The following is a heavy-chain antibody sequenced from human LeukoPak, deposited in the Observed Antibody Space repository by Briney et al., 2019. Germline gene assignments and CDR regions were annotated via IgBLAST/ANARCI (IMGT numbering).Heavy chain of an antibody. D-gene: IGHD3-10*01. J-gene: IGHJ4*02. Sequence: GGSLRLSCAASGFTFSSYAMSWVRQTPVKGLEWVPVISGSGGSTYYADSVKGRFTISRVNSKNTLYLQMNSLRAEDTAVYYCAKVTYGSGTYGAFDYWGQGTLVTVSS. V-gene: IGHV3-23*01. CDR2: ISGSGGST. CDR1: GFTFSSYA. CDR3: AKVTYGSGTYGAFDY.